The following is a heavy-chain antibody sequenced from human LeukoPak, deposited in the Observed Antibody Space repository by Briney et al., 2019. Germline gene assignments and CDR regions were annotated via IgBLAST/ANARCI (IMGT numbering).Heavy chain of an antibody. CDR2: IYPGDSDT. CDR1: GYSLTSYW. D-gene: IGHD4/OR15-4a*01. J-gene: IGHJ5*02. Sequence: GESLKISCKGSGYSLTSYWIGWVRRMPGKGLEWMGIIYPGDSDTRYSPPFQGQVTISADKSISTAYLQWSSLKASDTAMYYCTRRGDGADLNWFDPWGQGTLVTVSS. CDR3: TRRGDGADLNWFDP. V-gene: IGHV5-51*01.